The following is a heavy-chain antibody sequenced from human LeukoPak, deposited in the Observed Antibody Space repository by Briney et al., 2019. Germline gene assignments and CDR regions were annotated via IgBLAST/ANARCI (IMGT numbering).Heavy chain of an antibody. J-gene: IGHJ4*02. CDR3: ARHSLKLVDADFDY. CDR1: GCSISSYH. Sequence: SETLSLTCSVSGCSISSYHWSWIRQPPGQGLEWIGYIYYGERTNYNPSLKSRVTISVDTSKNQFSLTVSSVTAAVTAIYYCARHSLKLVDADFDYWGQGTLVTVSS. V-gene: IGHV4-59*08. CDR2: IYYGERT. D-gene: IGHD3-16*02.